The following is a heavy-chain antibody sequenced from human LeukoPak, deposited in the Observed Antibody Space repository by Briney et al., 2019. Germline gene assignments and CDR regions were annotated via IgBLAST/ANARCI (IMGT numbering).Heavy chain of an antibody. CDR2: ISSNGGST. J-gene: IGHJ4*02. CDR3: ARDLPAGLRWPSGD. V-gene: IGHV3-64*01. Sequence: PGGSLRLSCAASGFTFSSYAMHWVRQAPGKGLEYVSAISSNGGSTYYANSVKGRFTISRDNSKNTLYLQMGSLRAEDMAVYYCARDLPAGLRWPSGDWGQGTLVTVSS. D-gene: IGHD4-23*01. CDR1: GFTFSSYA.